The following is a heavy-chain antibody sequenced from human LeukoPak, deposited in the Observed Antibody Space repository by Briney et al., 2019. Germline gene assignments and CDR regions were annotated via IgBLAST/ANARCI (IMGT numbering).Heavy chain of an antibody. Sequence: ASVKVSCKASGYTFTGYYMHWERQAPGQGLEWMGWINPNSGGTNYAQKFQGRVTMTRDTSISTAYMELSRLRSDDTAVYYCARANVDYGDYGDAFDIWGQGTMVTVSS. D-gene: IGHD4-17*01. CDR2: INPNSGGT. CDR3: ARANVDYGDYGDAFDI. J-gene: IGHJ3*02. CDR1: GYTFTGYY. V-gene: IGHV1-2*02.